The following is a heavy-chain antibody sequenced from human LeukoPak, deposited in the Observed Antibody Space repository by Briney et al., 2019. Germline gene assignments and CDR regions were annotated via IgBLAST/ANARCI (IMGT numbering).Heavy chain of an antibody. J-gene: IGHJ4*02. CDR2: ISGSGGST. CDR3: ARDLYYDILTGYYSPGYFDY. Sequence: GGSLRLSCAASGFTFSSYAMSWVRQAPGKGLEWVSAISGSGGSTYYADSVKGRFTISRDNSKNTLYLQMNSLRAEDTAVYYCARDLYYDILTGYYSPGYFDYLAREPWSPSPQ. D-gene: IGHD3-9*01. V-gene: IGHV3-23*01. CDR1: GFTFSSYA.